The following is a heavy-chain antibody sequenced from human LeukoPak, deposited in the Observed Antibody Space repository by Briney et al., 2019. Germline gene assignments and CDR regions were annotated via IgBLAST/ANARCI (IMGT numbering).Heavy chain of an antibody. Sequence: GGSLRLSCAASGFTFSSYSMNWVRQAPGKGLEWVSYISSSSSTIYYADSVKGRFTISRDNAKNSLYLQMNSLRAEDTAVYYCARDREDIVATILGGVGAFDIWGQGTMVTVSS. CDR1: GFTFSSYS. CDR3: ARDREDIVATILGGVGAFDI. V-gene: IGHV3-48*04. CDR2: ISSSSSTI. D-gene: IGHD5-12*01. J-gene: IGHJ3*02.